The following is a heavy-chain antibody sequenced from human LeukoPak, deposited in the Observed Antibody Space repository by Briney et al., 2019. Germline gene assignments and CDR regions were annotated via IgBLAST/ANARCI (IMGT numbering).Heavy chain of an antibody. CDR2: ISNRGRTI. J-gene: IGHJ3*02. CDR3: ARKFAPGAFDI. CDR1: GLTFSSYE. V-gene: IGHV3-48*03. Sequence: GGSLRLSCEASGLTFSSYEMSWVRQATGKGLEWVSYISNRGRTIYYADSVKGRFTISRDNAKNSLHLQMNSLRVEDTAVYYCARKFAPGAFDIWGQGTMVTVSS. D-gene: IGHD3-10*01.